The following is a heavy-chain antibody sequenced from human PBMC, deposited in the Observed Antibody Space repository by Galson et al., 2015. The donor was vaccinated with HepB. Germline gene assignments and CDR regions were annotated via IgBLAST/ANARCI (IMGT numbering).Heavy chain of an antibody. V-gene: IGHV3-23*01. CDR3: AKFSGSGYPYSWFDP. CDR1: GFTFGSYA. J-gene: IGHJ5*02. CDR2: ITNSGGST. D-gene: IGHD3-3*01. Sequence: SLRLSCAASGFTFGSYAMSWVRQAPGKGLEWVSGITNSGGSTYYADSVKGRFSISRDNSKNTLPLQMNSLTAEGTALYYCAKFSGSGYPYSWFDPWGQGILVTVSS.